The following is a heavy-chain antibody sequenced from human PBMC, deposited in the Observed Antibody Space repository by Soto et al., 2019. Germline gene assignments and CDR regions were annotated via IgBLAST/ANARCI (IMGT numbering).Heavy chain of an antibody. CDR3: ARDAIGDATNWFDP. Sequence: EVRLVESGGGLAQPGGSLRLSCAASGFSFSRYAMNWVRQSPGKGLEWVSYISMSDTTMFYAESVKGRFTISRDNVEKSLYLQMNSLRDEDTAMYYCARDAIGDATNWFDPWGQGTLVTVSS. J-gene: IGHJ5*02. CDR1: GFSFSRYA. CDR2: ISMSDTTM. V-gene: IGHV3-48*02.